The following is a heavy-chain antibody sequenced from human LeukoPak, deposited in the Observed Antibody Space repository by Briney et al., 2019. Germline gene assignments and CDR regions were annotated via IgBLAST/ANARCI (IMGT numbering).Heavy chain of an antibody. CDR3: ARVSGIPDYYYYYYMDV. CDR2: IYYSGST. V-gene: IGHV4-59*01. CDR1: GGSISSYY. D-gene: IGHD3-10*01. Sequence: SETLSLTCTVSGGSISSYYWSWIRQPPGKGLEWIGYIYYSGSTNYNPSLKSRVTISVDTSKNQFSLKLSSVTAADTAVYYCARVSGIPDYYYYYYMDVWGKGTTVTISS. J-gene: IGHJ6*03.